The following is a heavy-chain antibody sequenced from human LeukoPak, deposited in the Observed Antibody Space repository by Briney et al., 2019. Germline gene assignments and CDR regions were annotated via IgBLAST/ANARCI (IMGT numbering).Heavy chain of an antibody. V-gene: IGHV4-34*01. CDR3: ARGGVYDILTGHGYYYGMDV. D-gene: IGHD3-9*01. Sequence: SETLSLTCAVYGGSFSGYYWSWIRQPPGKGLEWIGEINHSGSTNYNPSLKSRVTISVDTSKNQFSLELSSVTAADTAVYYCARGGVYDILTGHGYYYGMDVWGKGTTVTVSS. J-gene: IGHJ6*04. CDR1: GGSFSGYY. CDR2: INHSGST.